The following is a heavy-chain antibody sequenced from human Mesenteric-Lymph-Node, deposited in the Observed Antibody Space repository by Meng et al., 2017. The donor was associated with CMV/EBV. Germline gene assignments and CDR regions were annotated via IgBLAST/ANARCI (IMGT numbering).Heavy chain of an antibody. J-gene: IGHJ4*02. CDR1: AFTFTNYA. Sequence: GESLKISCAASAFTFTNYAMTWVRRAPGKGLEWVSTISATGGASYYADSVKGRFTISRDNFKNTLFLQMNSLTAEDTAVYYCAKPRYYSDYAGSDYWGQGTLVTVSS. CDR3: AKPRYYSDYAGSDY. D-gene: IGHD4-11*01. V-gene: IGHV3-23*01. CDR2: ISATGGAS.